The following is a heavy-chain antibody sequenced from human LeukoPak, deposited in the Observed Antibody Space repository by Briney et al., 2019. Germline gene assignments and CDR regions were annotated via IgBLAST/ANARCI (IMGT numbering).Heavy chain of an antibody. D-gene: IGHD2-2*01. CDR1: GYTFTSYG. J-gene: IGHJ4*02. Sequence: ASVKVSCKASGYTFTSYGISWVRQAPGQGLEWMGWISAYNGNTNYAQKLQGRVTMTTDTSTSTAYIELRSLRSDDTAVYYCASVVPDAYNSAYYFDYWGQGTLVTVSS. V-gene: IGHV1-18*01. CDR2: ISAYNGNT. CDR3: ASVVPDAYNSAYYFDY.